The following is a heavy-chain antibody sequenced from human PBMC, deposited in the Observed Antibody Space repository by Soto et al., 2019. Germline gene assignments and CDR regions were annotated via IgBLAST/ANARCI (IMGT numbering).Heavy chain of an antibody. J-gene: IGHJ4*02. V-gene: IGHV3-23*01. CDR3: AKVGYGSGSYYNELYYFDY. CDR2: ISGSGGST. CDR1: GFTFSSYA. Sequence: PGGSLRLSCAASGFTFSSYAMSWIRQAPGKGLEWVSAISGSGGSTYYADSVKGRFTISRDNSKNTLYLQMNSLRAEDTAVYYCAKVGYGSGSYYNELYYFDYWGQGTLVTVSS. D-gene: IGHD3-10*01.